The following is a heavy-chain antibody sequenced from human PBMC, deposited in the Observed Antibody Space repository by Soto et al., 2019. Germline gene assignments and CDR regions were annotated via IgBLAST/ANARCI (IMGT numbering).Heavy chain of an antibody. CDR3: VRVGVXVVPAAITLQLWSDLDY. D-gene: IGHD2-2*01. Sequence: GGSLRLSCAASGFTFSSYWMSWVRQAPGKGLEWVANIKQDGSEKYYVDSVKGRFTISRDNAKNSLYLQMNSLRAEDTAVYYCVRVGVXVVPAAITLQLWSDLDYWGQGTLVTVSS. V-gene: IGHV3-7*03. J-gene: IGHJ4*02. CDR1: GFTFSSYW. CDR2: IKQDGSEK.